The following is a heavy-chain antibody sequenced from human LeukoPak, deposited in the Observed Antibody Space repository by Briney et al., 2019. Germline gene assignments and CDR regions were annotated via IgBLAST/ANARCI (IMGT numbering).Heavy chain of an antibody. CDR1: GASITSNGYF. D-gene: IGHD5-12*01. CDR3: ARRHIIVAGPDYFDY. V-gene: IGHV4-39*01. Sequence: SETLSLTCTVTGASITSNGYFWRWIRQPPGKGLEWIGNIYYNGYTYYKPSLKSRVTISVDTSKRQFSLRLNSVTAADTSVYYCARRHIIVAGPDYFDYWGLGTLVTVSS. J-gene: IGHJ4*02. CDR2: IYYNGYT.